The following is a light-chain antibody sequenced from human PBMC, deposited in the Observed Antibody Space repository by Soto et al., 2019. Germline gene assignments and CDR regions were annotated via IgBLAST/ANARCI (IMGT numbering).Light chain of an antibody. V-gene: IGKV1-17*01. Sequence: IQMTQSPSSLSASVGDRVTIPCRASQVIGNALGWYQQNPGKPPKLLIDGASNLQSGVPPRFSGSGSGTEFTLTISSLQPDDFATYYCQQYNSYSTPPITFGQGTRLEIK. J-gene: IGKJ5*01. CDR1: QVIGNA. CDR3: QQYNSYSTPPIT. CDR2: GAS.